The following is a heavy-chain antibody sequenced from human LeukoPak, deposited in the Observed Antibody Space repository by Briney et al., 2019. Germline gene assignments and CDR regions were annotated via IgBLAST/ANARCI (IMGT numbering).Heavy chain of an antibody. CDR1: GGSITKTYFY. CDR3: ARDSSAVVSGTIGTDWLDP. Sequence: SETLSLTCTVSGGSITKTYFYWGWIRQPPGKGLEWIGSISDSGRTYYNPSLKSRVTISVDTSKNQISLNLSSVTAADTAVYFYARDSSAVVSGTIGTDWLDPWGQGTAVSVSS. V-gene: IGHV4-39*07. J-gene: IGHJ5*02. CDR2: ISDSGRT. D-gene: IGHD1-14*01.